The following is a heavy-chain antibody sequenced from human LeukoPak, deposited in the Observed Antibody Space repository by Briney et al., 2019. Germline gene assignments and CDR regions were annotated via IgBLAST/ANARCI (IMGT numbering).Heavy chain of an antibody. CDR2: VRHNGGT. J-gene: IGHJ4*02. CDR1: GGSINSGSYY. CDR3: ARSKDILTGYCFDY. Sequence: SETLSLTCTVYGGSINSGSYYWGWIRQPPGKGLEWIGSVRHNGGTFYDPSLKSRATVSVDTSKNQFSLKLISVTAADTAVYYCARSKDILTGYCFDYWGQGTLVTVSS. V-gene: IGHV4-39*07. D-gene: IGHD3-9*01.